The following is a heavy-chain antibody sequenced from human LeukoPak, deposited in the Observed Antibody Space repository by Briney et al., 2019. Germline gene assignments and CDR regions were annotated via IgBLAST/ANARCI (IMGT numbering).Heavy chain of an antibody. CDR3: TRGFTYYGSGSSFDY. Sequence: PSETLSLTCAVSGGSISSSNWWSWVRQPPGKGLEWIGEIYHSGSTNYNPSLKSRVTISVDKSKNQFSLKLSSVTAADTAVYYCTRGFTYYGSGSSFDYWGQGTLVTVSS. CDR1: GGSISSSNW. D-gene: IGHD3-10*01. V-gene: IGHV4-4*02. J-gene: IGHJ4*02. CDR2: IYHSGST.